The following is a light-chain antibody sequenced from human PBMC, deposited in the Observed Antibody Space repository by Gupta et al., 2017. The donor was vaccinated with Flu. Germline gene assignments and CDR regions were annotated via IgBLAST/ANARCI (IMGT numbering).Light chain of an antibody. Sequence: QSALTQPASVSGSPGQSITISCTGATNFASYNLVSWYQQHPGETPKLIIYDVNNRPSGVSNRFSGSKSGNTASLTISGLQAEDEADYYCCSYSGSDTFVFGTATKVFVL. J-gene: IGLJ1*01. CDR2: DVN. V-gene: IGLV2-23*02. CDR3: CSYSGSDTFV. CDR1: TNFASYNL.